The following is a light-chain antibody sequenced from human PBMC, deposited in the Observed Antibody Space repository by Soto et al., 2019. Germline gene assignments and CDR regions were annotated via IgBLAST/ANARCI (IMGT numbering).Light chain of an antibody. CDR1: SSNVGGNP. J-gene: IGLJ1*01. V-gene: IGLV1-44*01. CDR3: ASWDDSLNGPV. Sequence: QSVLTQPPSASGTPGQRVTISCSGSSSNVGGNPVNSYQHVPTTAPKLLIYTNTQRPSGVPDRFSGSKSGTSASLAISGLQSEDEADYYCASWDDSLNGPVFGTGTKVTVL. CDR2: TNT.